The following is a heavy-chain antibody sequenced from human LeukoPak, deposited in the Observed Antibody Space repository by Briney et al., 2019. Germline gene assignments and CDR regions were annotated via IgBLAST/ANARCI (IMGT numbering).Heavy chain of an antibody. CDR1: GGSISSSNW. CDR2: IYHSGST. J-gene: IGHJ4*02. D-gene: IGHD3-10*01. Sequence: SGTLSLTCAVSGGSISSSNWWSWVRQPPGKGLEWIGEIYHSGSTNYNPSLKSRVTISVDTSKNQFSLKLSSVTAADTAVYYCARGYDLGSPSRPDYWGQGTLVTVSS. CDR3: ARGYDLGSPSRPDY. V-gene: IGHV4-4*02.